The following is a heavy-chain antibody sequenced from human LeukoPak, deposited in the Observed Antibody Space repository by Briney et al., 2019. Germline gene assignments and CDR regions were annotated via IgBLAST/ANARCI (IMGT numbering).Heavy chain of an antibody. CDR1: GFTVSSNY. V-gene: IGHV3-66*01. J-gene: IGHJ4*02. D-gene: IGHD3-22*01. Sequence: GGSLRLSCAASGFTVSSNYMSWVRQAPGKGLEWDSVIYSGGSTYYADSVKGRFTISRDNSKNTLYLQMNSLRAEDTAVYYCARASDYYDSSGYLDYWGQGTLVTVSS. CDR2: IYSGGST. CDR3: ARASDYYDSSGYLDY.